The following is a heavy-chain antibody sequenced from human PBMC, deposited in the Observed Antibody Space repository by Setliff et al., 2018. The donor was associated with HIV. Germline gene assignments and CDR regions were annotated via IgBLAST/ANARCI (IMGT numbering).Heavy chain of an antibody. CDR3: ARDIGRDCSGGTCYSGAFDM. CDR2: IKQDGSDT. Sequence: GGSLRLSCAASGFTLSNYWMTWVRQAPGKGLEWVANIKQDGSDTYYADSVKGRFTISRDDSKNSLYLQMNSLRVEDTGVYYCARDIGRDCSGGTCYSGAFDMWGHGTRVTVSS. J-gene: IGHJ3*02. D-gene: IGHD2-15*01. CDR1: GFTLSNYW. V-gene: IGHV3-7*01.